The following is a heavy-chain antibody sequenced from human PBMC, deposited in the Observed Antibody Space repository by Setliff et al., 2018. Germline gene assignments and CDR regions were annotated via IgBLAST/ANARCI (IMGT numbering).Heavy chain of an antibody. CDR3: ARAPLESGYNYGQGHYFDY. J-gene: IGHJ4*02. D-gene: IGHD5-18*01. CDR2: IIPIFGTT. Sequence: GASVKVSCKASGGTFNNYAISWVRQAPGQGLKWMGGIIPIFGTTKYAQKFQGRVTITADESTSTAYMELSSLRSEDTAVYYCARAPLESGYNYGQGHYFDYWGQGTLVTVSS. V-gene: IGHV1-69*13. CDR1: GGTFNNYA.